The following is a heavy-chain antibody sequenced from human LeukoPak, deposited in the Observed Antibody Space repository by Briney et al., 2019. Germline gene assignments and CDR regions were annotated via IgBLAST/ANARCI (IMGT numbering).Heavy chain of an antibody. J-gene: IGHJ3*02. Sequence: SVKVSCKASGGTFSSYTISWVRQAPGQGLEWMGRIIPILGIANYAQKFQGRVTITADKSTSTAYMELSSLRSEDTVVYYCARSMVRGVIITLGAFDIWGQGTMVTVSS. V-gene: IGHV1-69*02. D-gene: IGHD3-10*01. CDR2: IIPILGIA. CDR1: GGTFSSYT. CDR3: ARSMVRGVIITLGAFDI.